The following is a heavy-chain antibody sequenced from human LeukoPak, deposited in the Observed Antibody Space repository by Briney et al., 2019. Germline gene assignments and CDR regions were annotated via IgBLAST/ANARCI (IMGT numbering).Heavy chain of an antibody. CDR1: GFTFSSYW. CDR2: INSDGTST. CDR3: ARGRWLQPDNWFGP. V-gene: IGHV3-74*01. J-gene: IGHJ5*02. Sequence: GGSLRLSCAASGFTFSSYWMHWVRQAPGKGLVWVSRINSDGTSTSYADSVKGRFTISRDNAKNTLHLQMNSLRDEDTAVYYCARGRWLQPDNWFGPWGQGTLVTVSS. D-gene: IGHD5-24*01.